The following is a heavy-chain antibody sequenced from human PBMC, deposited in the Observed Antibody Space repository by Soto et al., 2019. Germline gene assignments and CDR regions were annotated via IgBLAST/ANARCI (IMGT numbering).Heavy chain of an antibody. Sequence: SETLSLTCTVSGGSISSGGYYWSWIRQHPGKGLEWIGYIYSSGSPNYNPSLKGRAAISVDTSENQTSLRLSSVTAADTAVYYCARVVIVPAARGHYNYFYMDVWGKGTTVTVSS. CDR2: IYSSGSP. D-gene: IGHD2-2*01. CDR1: GGSISSGGYY. CDR3: ARVVIVPAARGHYNYFYMDV. J-gene: IGHJ6*03. V-gene: IGHV4-61*08.